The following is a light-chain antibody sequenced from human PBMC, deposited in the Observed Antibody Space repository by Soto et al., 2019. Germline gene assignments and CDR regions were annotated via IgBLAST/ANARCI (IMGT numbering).Light chain of an antibody. V-gene: IGLV1-40*01. CDR2: GNL. Sequence: QPVLTQPPSVSGAPGQRVTISCTGRSSNIGAGYDVHWYQQLPGTAPKLLIYGNLNRPSGVPDRFSGSKSGTSASLAITGLQAEDEADYYCQSYDSSLSALFGGGTKLTVL. CDR3: QSYDSSLSAL. CDR1: SSNIGAGYD. J-gene: IGLJ3*02.